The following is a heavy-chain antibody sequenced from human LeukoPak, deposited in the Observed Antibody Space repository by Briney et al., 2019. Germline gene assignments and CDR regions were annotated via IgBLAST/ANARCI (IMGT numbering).Heavy chain of an antibody. V-gene: IGHV4-34*01. J-gene: IGHJ4*02. Sequence: SETLSLTCAVYGGSFSGYYWSWIRQPPGKGLGWIGEINHSGSTNYNPSLKSRVTISVDTSKNQFSLKLSSVTAADTAGYYCARGRRPSAGWRDWGQGTLVSVSS. CDR1: GGSFSGYY. D-gene: IGHD6-13*01. CDR2: INHSGST. CDR3: ARGRRPSAGWRD.